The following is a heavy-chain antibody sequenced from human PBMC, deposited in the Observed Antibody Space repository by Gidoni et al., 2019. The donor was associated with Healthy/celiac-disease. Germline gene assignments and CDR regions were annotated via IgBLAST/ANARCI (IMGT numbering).Heavy chain of an antibody. CDR3: ARRGQWLAIDY. CDR1: GGSISSSSYY. CDR2: IYYSGST. J-gene: IGHJ4*02. D-gene: IGHD6-19*01. V-gene: IGHV4-39*01. Sequence: QLQLQESGPVLVKPSETLSLTCTVSGGSISSSSYYWGWIRQPPGKGLEWIGSIYYSGSTYYNPSLKSRVTISVDTSKNQFSLKLSSVTAADTAVYYCARRGQWLAIDYWGQGTLVTVSS.